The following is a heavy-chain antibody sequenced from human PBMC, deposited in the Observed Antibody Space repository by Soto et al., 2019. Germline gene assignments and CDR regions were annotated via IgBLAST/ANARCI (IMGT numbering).Heavy chain of an antibody. D-gene: IGHD6-25*01. V-gene: IGHV4-4*07. CDR2: LYNSGNT. CDR1: GGSISSYY. Sequence: PSETLSLTCTVSGGSISSYYRSWIRQPAGQGLEWIGRLYNSGNTNYNPSLKSRVIMSAETSKNQFSLKLSSGTAAGTAVYYCARDGSDSYGLDVWGQGTTVPVSS. CDR3: ARDGSDSYGLDV. J-gene: IGHJ6*02.